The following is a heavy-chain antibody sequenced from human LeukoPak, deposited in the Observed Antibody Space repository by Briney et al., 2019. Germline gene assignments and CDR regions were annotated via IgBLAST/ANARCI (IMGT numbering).Heavy chain of an antibody. J-gene: IGHJ4*02. CDR1: GFTFSSYA. CDR3: TTDHQLERRRKYSFDY. D-gene: IGHD1-1*01. V-gene: IGHV3-30-3*01. CDR2: ISYDGSNK. Sequence: GGSLRLSCAASGFTFSSYAIHWVRQAPGKGLEWVAVISYDGSNKYYADSVKGRFTISRDNSKNTLYLQVNSLKTEDTAVYYCTTDHQLERRRKYSFDYWGQGTLVTVSS.